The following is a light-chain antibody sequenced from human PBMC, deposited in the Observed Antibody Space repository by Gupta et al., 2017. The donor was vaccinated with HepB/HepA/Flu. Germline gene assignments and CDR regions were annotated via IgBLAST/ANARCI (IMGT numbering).Light chain of an antibody. J-gene: IGKJ3*01. CDR2: GAS. V-gene: IGKV3-20*01. CDR1: QSVSSNY. Sequence: DIVLTQSPGTLSLSPGERATLSCRASQSVSSNYLAWYQQKPGQAPWLLIYGASSRASGIPDRFSGSGSGTDFTLTISRLEPEDFAVYYCQQYGSSSFTFGPGTKVDIK. CDR3: QQYGSSSFT.